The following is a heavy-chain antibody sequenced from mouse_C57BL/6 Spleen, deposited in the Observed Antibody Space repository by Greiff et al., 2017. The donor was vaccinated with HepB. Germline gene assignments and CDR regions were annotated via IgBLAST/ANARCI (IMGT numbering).Heavy chain of an antibody. J-gene: IGHJ4*01. V-gene: IGHV1-80*01. CDR3: ARGGSAYYAMDY. CDR1: GYAFSSYW. CDR2: IYPGDGDT. D-gene: IGHD6-1*01. Sequence: LQESGAELVKPGASVKISCKASGYAFSSYWMNWVKQRPGKGLEWIGQIYPGDGDTNYNGKFKGKATLTADKSSSTAYMQLSSLTSEDSAVYFCARGGSAYYAMDYWGQGTSVTVSS.